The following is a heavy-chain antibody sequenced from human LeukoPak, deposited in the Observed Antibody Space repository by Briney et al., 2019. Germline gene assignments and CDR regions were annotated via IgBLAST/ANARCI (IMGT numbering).Heavy chain of an antibody. CDR2: IYYSGST. CDR3: ARGRGYSSL. Sequence: KASETLSLTCTVSGGSISSYYWSWIRQPPGKGLEWIGYIYYSGSTNYNPSLKSRVTISVDTSKNQFSLKLSSVTAADTAVYYCARGRGYSSLWGQGTLVTVSS. V-gene: IGHV4-59*01. J-gene: IGHJ4*02. D-gene: IGHD6-13*01. CDR1: GGSISSYY.